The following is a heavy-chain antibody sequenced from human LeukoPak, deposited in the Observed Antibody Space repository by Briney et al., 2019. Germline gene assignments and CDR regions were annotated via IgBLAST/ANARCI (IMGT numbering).Heavy chain of an antibody. CDR2: ISGSGGST. D-gene: IGHD3-9*01. CDR1: GFTFSSYA. J-gene: IGHJ3*02. CDR3: AKFSYYDILTGYPDAFDI. V-gene: IGHV3-23*01. Sequence: GGSLRLSCAASGFTFSSYAMSWVRQAPGKRLEWVSAISGSGGSTYYADSVKGRFTISRDNSKNTLYLQMNSLRAEDTAVYYCAKFSYYDILTGYPDAFDIWGQGTMVTVSS.